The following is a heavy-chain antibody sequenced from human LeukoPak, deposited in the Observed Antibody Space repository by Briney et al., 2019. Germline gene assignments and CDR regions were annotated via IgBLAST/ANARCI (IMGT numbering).Heavy chain of an antibody. CDR2: INHSGSA. CDR3: ARVCLMVYAVRVQNDAFDI. CDR1: GGSLRGYY. D-gene: IGHD2-8*01. J-gene: IGHJ3*02. V-gene: IGHV4-34*01. Sequence: SETLSLTCAVYGGSLRGYYWSWIRRPPGKGLEWIGEINHSGSANYTPSLKSRVTISVDTSKNQFSLKLSSVTVADTAVYYCARVCLMVYAVRVQNDAFDIWGQGTMVTVSS.